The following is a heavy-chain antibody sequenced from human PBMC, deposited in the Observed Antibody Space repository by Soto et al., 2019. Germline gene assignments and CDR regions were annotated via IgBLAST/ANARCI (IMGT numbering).Heavy chain of an antibody. J-gene: IGHJ5*02. D-gene: IGHD3-10*01. CDR1: GFTFDDYT. V-gene: IGHV3-43*01. CDR3: AKNSGGLDNGCGP. CDR2: ISWDGGST. Sequence: EVQLVESGGAVVQPGGSLRLSCAASGFTFDDYTMHWVRQAPGKGLEWVSLISWDGGSTYYSDSVKGRFTISRDNSKNSLYRQMNSLRTEDTALYYCAKNSGGLDNGCGPWSQGTLVTVSS.